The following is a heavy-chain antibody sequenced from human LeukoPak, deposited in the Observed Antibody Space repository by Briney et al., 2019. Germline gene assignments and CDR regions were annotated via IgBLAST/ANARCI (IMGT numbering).Heavy chain of an antibody. J-gene: IGHJ4*02. V-gene: IGHV4-59*01. CDR3: ARHDYGDYPFY. CDR1: GGSISSYY. D-gene: IGHD4-17*01. Sequence: SETLSLTCTVSGGSISSYYWGWIRQPPGKGLEWIGYIYYSGSTNYNPSLKSRVTISVDTSKNQFSLRLSSVTAADTAMYYCARHDYGDYPFYWGQGTLVTVSS. CDR2: IYYSGST.